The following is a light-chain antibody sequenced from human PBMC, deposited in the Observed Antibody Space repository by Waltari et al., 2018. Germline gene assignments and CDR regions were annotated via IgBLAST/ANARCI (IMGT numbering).Light chain of an antibody. CDR3: QVWDANTDPGV. Sequence: SYVLTQPPSVSVAPGETAGLTCWGNNIESKSEHWYRQRPGPAPGPVISYDSDRPSGIPDRLSGSNSGNTATLTISRVEAGDEADYYCQVWDANTDPGVFGTGTEVTVL. CDR2: YDS. J-gene: IGLJ1*01. V-gene: IGLV3-21*01. CDR1: NIESKS.